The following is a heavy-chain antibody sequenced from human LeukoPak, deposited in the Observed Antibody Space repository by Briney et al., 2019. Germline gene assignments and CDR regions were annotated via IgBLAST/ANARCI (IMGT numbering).Heavy chain of an antibody. CDR2: IYHSGST. V-gene: IGHV4-30-2*01. D-gene: IGHD6-13*01. Sequence: SETLSLTCTVSGGSISSGGYYWSWIRQPPGKGLEWIGYIYHSGSTYYNPSLKSRVTISVDRSKNQFSLKLSSVTAADTAVYYCARGREQQLVTAFDIWGQGTMVTVSS. CDR1: GGSISSGGYY. J-gene: IGHJ3*02. CDR3: ARGREQQLVTAFDI.